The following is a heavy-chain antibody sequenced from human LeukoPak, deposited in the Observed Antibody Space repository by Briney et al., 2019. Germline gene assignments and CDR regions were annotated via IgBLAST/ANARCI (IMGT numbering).Heavy chain of an antibody. CDR3: VRGLSLRGIPYAMDV. CDR2: ISGNNI. CDR1: GYTLTSYD. D-gene: IGHD3-10*01. J-gene: IGHJ6*02. Sequence: ASVKVSCKASGYTLTSYDINWVRQAPGQGLEWMGRISGNNIKYGRNLQGRVTMTTDTSTSTGYIELRSLRSDDTAVYYCVRGLSLRGIPYAMDVWGQGTTVTVSS. V-gene: IGHV1-18*01.